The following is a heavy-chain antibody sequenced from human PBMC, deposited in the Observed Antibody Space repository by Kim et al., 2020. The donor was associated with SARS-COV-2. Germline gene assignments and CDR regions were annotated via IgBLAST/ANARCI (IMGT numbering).Heavy chain of an antibody. CDR3: ARDRFVLGALDGLDI. D-gene: IGHD3-16*01. Sequence: GGSLRLSCAASGFTFSSYAMYWVRQAPGKGLEWVAVISYDGSKKYYADSVKGRFTISRDTSKNTLYLQMNSLRAEDTALYYCARDRFVLGALDGLDIWGQGTMVTVSS. V-gene: IGHV3-30*04. CDR1: GFTFSSYA. CDR2: ISYDGSKK. J-gene: IGHJ3*02.